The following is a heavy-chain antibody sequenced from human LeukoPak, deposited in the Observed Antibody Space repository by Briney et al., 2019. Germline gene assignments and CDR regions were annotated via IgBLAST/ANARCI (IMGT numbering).Heavy chain of an antibody. V-gene: IGHV4-59*01. CDR2: IYYSGST. J-gene: IGHJ4*02. Sequence: SETLSLTCTVSGGSISSYYWSWIRQPPGKGLEWIGYIYYSGSTNYNPSLKSRVTISVDTSKNQFSLKLSSVTAADTAVYYCARGYSSGWYWPAKPPGTAFDYWGQGTLVTVSS. CDR1: GGSISSYY. D-gene: IGHD6-19*01. CDR3: ARGYSSGWYWPAKPPGTAFDY.